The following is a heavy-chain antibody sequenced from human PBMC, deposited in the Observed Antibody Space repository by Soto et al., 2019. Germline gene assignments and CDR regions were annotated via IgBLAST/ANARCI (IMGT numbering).Heavy chain of an antibody. D-gene: IGHD3-22*01. CDR3: ARDWGYYDSSGYYPYGMDV. V-gene: IGHV1-69*13. Sequence: SVKVSCKASGGTFSIYAISCVLQSPLQWLDWMGGIIPIFGTANYAQKFQGRVTITADESTSTAYMELSSLRSEDTAVYYCARDWGYYDSSGYYPYGMDVRGQGTTVTVSS. CDR2: IIPIFGTA. J-gene: IGHJ6*02. CDR1: GGTFSIYA.